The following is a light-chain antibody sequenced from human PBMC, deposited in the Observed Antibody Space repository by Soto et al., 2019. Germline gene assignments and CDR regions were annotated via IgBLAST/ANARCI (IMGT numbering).Light chain of an antibody. CDR2: EGS. CDR3: CSYAGSSTWVV. V-gene: IGLV2-23*01. CDR1: NSDVGSYNL. Sequence: QSVLTQPASVSGSPGQSITISCTGTNSDVGSYNLVSWYQQHPGKAPKLMIYEGSKRPSGVSNRFSGSKSGNTASLTISGLQAEEDADYYYCSYAGSSTWVVFGGGTKLTVL. J-gene: IGLJ2*01.